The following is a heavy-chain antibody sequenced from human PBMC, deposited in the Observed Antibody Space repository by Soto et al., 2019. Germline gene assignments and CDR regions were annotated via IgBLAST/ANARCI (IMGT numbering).Heavy chain of an antibody. CDR3: ARRHDDFCCGSKLVFNP. Sequence: ASVKVSWKASGYSFTANVLHWVRQAPGQRPEWMGWINDGSGKTKYSQKFQGRVTITRDTSATTAYMELSSLTSEDTGMYYCARRHDDFCCGSKLVFNPWGQRSLVAVSS. J-gene: IGHJ5*02. V-gene: IGHV1-3*01. CDR1: GYSFTANV. D-gene: IGHD3-3*01. CDR2: INDGSGKT.